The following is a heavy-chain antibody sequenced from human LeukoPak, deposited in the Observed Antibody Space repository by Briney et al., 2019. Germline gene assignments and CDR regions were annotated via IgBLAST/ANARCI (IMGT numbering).Heavy chain of an antibody. CDR1: GGSISSHY. CDR2: IYYSGST. D-gene: IGHD3-9*01. V-gene: IGHV4-59*11. Sequence: SETLSLTCTVSGGSISSHYWSWIRQPPGKGLEWIGYIYYSGSTNYNPSLKSRVTISIDTSKNQFSLKLSSVTAADTAVYYCARAIPELRYIGWYPKCYFDYWGQGTLVTVSS. CDR3: ARAIPELRYIGWYPKCYFDY. J-gene: IGHJ4*02.